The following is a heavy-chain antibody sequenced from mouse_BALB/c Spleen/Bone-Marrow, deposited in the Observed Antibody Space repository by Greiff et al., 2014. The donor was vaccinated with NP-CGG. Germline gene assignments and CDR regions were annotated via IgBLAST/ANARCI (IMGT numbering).Heavy chain of an antibody. CDR3: ARDHYGNYEGFDY. D-gene: IGHD2-1*01. Sequence: QVQLQQSGAELARPGTSVKLSCKASGYTFTDYYINWVKQRTGQGLEWIGEIYPGSGNTYYNEKFKGKATLTADKSSSTVNIHHSSRTSEDSAVDFCARDHYGNYEGFDYWGQGTLVTVSA. CDR1: GYTFTDYY. J-gene: IGHJ3*01. V-gene: IGHV1-77*01. CDR2: IYPGSGNT.